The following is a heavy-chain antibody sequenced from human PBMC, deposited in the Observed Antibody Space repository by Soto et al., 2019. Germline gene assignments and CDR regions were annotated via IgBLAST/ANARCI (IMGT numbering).Heavy chain of an antibody. CDR1: GFPFSSSG. D-gene: IGHD2-2*01. J-gene: IGHJ4*02. V-gene: IGHV3-23*05. CDR2: IGPNPINI. Sequence: GALRVSCEASGFPFSSSGMLFVRQPPGEGLEWVAAIGPNPININYRDSVKGRFTISRDNSRNTVFLQMSALRAEDSALYYCTTARHCSSAACPAAEWGQGTLVTVSS. CDR3: TTARHCSSAACPAAE.